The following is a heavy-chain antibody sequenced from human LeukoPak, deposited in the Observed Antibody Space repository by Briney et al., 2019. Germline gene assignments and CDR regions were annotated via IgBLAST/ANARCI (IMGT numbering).Heavy chain of an antibody. Sequence: GEALKFSCQGSGYSFTSYGIGWVRQMPGKGLEWMGIIYPGDADTRYSPSFHGQVTISADKSISTAYLQWSSQNASDTATYYCARHMAYGGNSSFGVWGQGTLVTVSS. D-gene: IGHD4-23*01. V-gene: IGHV5-51*01. CDR2: IYPGDADT. CDR1: GYSFTSYG. CDR3: ARHMAYGGNSSFGV. J-gene: IGHJ4*02.